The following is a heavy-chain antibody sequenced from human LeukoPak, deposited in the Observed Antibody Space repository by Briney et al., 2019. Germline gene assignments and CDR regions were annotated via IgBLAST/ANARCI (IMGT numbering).Heavy chain of an antibody. V-gene: IGHV3-33*08. CDR2: IWYDGSNK. Sequence: GGSLRLSCAASGFTFNRFGMHWVRQAPGKGLEWVAVIWYDGSNKYYADSVKGRFTISRDNSKNTLYLQMNSLRAEDTAVYYCARDCSGGSCYYFDYWGQGTLVTVSS. CDR1: GFTFNRFG. J-gene: IGHJ4*02. CDR3: ARDCSGGSCYYFDY. D-gene: IGHD2-15*01.